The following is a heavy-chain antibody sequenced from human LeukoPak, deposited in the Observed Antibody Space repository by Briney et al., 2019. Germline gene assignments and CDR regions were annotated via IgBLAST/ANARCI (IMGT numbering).Heavy chain of an antibody. J-gene: IGHJ6*03. Sequence: GGSLRLSCAASGFTFDDYGMSWVRQAPGKGLEWVSGINWNGGSTGYADSVKGRFTISRDNAKNSLYLQMNSLRAEDTASYYCAGHSSGTYYYYMDVWGKGTTVTVSS. CDR2: INWNGGST. CDR3: AGHSSGTYYYYMDV. CDR1: GFTFDDYG. V-gene: IGHV3-20*04. D-gene: IGHD6-19*01.